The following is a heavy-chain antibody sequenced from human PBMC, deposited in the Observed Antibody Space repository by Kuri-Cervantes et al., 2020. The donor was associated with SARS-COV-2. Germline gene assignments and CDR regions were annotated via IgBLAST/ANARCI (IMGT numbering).Heavy chain of an antibody. CDR1: GYTLTGYY. Sequence: ASVKVSCKASGYTLTGYYMHWVRQAPGQGLEWMGWINPNSGGTNYAQKFQGRVTMTRDTSISTAYMELSRLRPDDTAVYYCATPSYYDSSGSYDAFDIWGQGTMVTVSS. D-gene: IGHD3-22*01. CDR2: INPNSGGT. V-gene: IGHV1-2*02. CDR3: ATPSYYDSSGSYDAFDI. J-gene: IGHJ3*02.